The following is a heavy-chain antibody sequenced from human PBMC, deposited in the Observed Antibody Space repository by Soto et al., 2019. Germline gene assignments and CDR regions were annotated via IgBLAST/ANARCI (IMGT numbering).Heavy chain of an antibody. CDR2: IYHSGST. CDR1: GGSISSSNW. J-gene: IGHJ6*02. D-gene: IGHD6-13*01. V-gene: IGHV4-4*02. Sequence: QVQLQESGPGLVKPSGTLSLTCAVSGGSISSSNWWSWVRQPPGKGLDWIGEIYHSGSTNYNPSLKSRVTISVDKSKNQFSLKLSSVTAADTAVYYCARGNSSWPYYYYYGMDVWGQGTTVTVSS. CDR3: ARGNSSWPYYYYYGMDV.